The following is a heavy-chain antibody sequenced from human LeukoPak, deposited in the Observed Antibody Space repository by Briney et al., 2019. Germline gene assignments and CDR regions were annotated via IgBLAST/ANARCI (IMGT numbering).Heavy chain of an antibody. V-gene: IGHV4-34*01. D-gene: IGHD3-22*01. CDR2: INHSGST. J-gene: IGHJ4*02. Sequence: SETLSLTCAVYGGSFSGYYWSWIRQPPGKGLEWIVEINHSGSTNYNPSLKSRVTISVDTSKNQFSLKLSSVTAADTAVYYCARVSGYDSSGYYYYFDYWGQGTLVTVSS. CDR1: GGSFSGYY. CDR3: ARVSGYDSSGYYYYFDY.